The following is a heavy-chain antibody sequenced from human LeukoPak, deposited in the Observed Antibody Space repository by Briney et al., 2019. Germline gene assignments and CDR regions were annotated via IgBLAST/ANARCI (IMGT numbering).Heavy chain of an antibody. V-gene: IGHV3-23*01. CDR3: AKGGNSAPLDY. J-gene: IGHJ4*02. Sequence: PGGSLSLSCAASGFTFSNSAMTWVRQAPGKGLEWVSAISAGGSDTIYTDSVKDRFTISRDNSKNTLYLQMNSLRAEDTAVYYCAKGGNSAPLDYWGQGTLVTVSS. CDR2: ISAGGSDT. CDR1: GFTFSNSA. D-gene: IGHD1-7*01.